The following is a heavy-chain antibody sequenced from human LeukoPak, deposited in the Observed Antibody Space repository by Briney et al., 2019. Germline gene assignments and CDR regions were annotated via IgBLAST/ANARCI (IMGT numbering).Heavy chain of an antibody. V-gene: IGHV3-21*01. CDR2: ISSSSSYI. Sequence: GGSLRLSCAASGFTFSSYSMNWVRQAPGKGLEWVSSISSSSSYIYYADSVKGRFTISRDNAKNSLYLQMNSLRAEDTAVYYCAKALGGVATIGQYFQHWGQGTLVTVSS. J-gene: IGHJ1*01. CDR3: AKALGGVATIGQYFQH. CDR1: GFTFSSYS. D-gene: IGHD5-24*01.